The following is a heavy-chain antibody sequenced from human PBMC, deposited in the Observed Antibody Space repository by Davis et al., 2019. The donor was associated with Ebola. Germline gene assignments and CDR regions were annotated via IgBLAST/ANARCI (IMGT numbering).Heavy chain of an antibody. Sequence: GESLKISCAASGFTFSNAWMGWVRQAPGKGLDWVSVIYGGGNTYYADSVKGRFTISRDNSKNTVYLQMNNLRAEDTAVYYCARDGSARAVEVWGAGTTVTVSA. CDR3: ARDGSARAVEV. V-gene: IGHV3-53*01. CDR1: GFTFSNAW. CDR2: IYGGGNT. J-gene: IGHJ6*04. D-gene: IGHD3-10*01.